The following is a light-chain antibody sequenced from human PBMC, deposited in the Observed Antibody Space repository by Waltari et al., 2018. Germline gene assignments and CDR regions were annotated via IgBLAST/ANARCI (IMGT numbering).Light chain of an antibody. CDR1: QSVGSNY. J-gene: IGKJ1*01. CDR3: QHYVRTWA. V-gene: IGKV3-20*01. Sequence: EIVLTQSPGTLSPGESATLSCRASQSVGSNYLAWYQQRPGQAPRPLIYGASSRATGIPDRFSGSGSGTDFTLSISRLEPEDFAVYYCQHYVRTWAFGQGTKVEIK. CDR2: GAS.